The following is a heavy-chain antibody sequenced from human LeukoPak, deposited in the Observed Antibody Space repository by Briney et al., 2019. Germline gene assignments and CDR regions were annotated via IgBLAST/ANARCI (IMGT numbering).Heavy chain of an antibody. D-gene: IGHD3-3*01. J-gene: IGHJ4*02. CDR3: ARAFITIFGVAPPLDY. Sequence: QSGRSLRLSCAASGFTFSSYAMHWVRQAPGKGLEWVAVISYDGSNKYYADSVKGRFTISRDNSKNTLYLQMNSLRAEDTAVYYCARAFITIFGVAPPLDYWGQGTLVTVSS. CDR1: GFTFSSYA. CDR2: ISYDGSNK. V-gene: IGHV3-30-3*01.